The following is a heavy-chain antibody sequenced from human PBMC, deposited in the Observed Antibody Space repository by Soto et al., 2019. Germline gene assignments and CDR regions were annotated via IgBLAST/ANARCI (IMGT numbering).Heavy chain of an antibody. V-gene: IGHV1-69*01. J-gene: IGHJ6*02. CDR1: GGTFSSYA. D-gene: IGHD2-2*01. Sequence: QVQLVQSGAEVKKPGSSVKVSCKASGGTFSSYAISWVRQAPGQGLEWMGGIIPISGTANYAQKFQGRVTITADESTSTAYMELSSLRSEDTAVYYCARSQGSSTSLEIYDYYYYGMDVWGQGTTVTGSS. CDR3: ARSQGSSTSLEIYDYYYYGMDV. CDR2: IIPISGTA.